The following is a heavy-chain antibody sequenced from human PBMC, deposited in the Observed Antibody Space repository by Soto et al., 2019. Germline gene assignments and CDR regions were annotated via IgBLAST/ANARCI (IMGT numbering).Heavy chain of an antibody. J-gene: IGHJ4*02. D-gene: IGHD3-22*01. V-gene: IGHV3-53*01. Sequence: GGSLRLSXAASGFTVSSNYMSWVRQAPGKGLEWVSVIYSGGSTYYADSVKGRFTISRDNSKNTLYLQMNSLRAEDTAVYYCATGRAYYYDSSGSIGYWGQGTLVTVSS. CDR3: ATGRAYYYDSSGSIGY. CDR1: GFTVSSNY. CDR2: IYSGGST.